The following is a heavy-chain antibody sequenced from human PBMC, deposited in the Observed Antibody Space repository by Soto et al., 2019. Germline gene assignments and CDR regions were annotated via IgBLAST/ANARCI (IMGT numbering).Heavy chain of an antibody. CDR2: ISAYNGDT. J-gene: IGHJ3*02. Sequence: QVQLVQSGAEVKKPGASVKVSCKASNYRFTTYGITWVRQAPGQGLEWMGWISAYNGDTKYAQILQGRVTMTTDTSTSTAYMELRSLRSDDTAVYFCVRDEGIEVAYHDALEIWGQGTLVTVSS. CDR1: NYRFTTYG. D-gene: IGHD6-19*01. V-gene: IGHV1-18*01. CDR3: VRDEGIEVAYHDALEI.